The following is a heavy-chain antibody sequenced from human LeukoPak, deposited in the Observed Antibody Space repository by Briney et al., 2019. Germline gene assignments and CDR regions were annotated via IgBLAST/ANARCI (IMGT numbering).Heavy chain of an antibody. D-gene: IGHD3-16*01. V-gene: IGHV4-61*02. J-gene: IGHJ5*02. CDR2: IYTSGST. Sequence: SETLSLTCTVSGGSIRSGSYYWSWIRQPAGKGLEWIGRIYTSGSTNYNPSLKSRVTISVDTSKNQFSLKLSSVTAADTAVYYCARDLGAPPVNWFDPWGQGTLVTVSS. CDR3: ARDLGAPPVNWFDP. CDR1: GGSIRSGSYY.